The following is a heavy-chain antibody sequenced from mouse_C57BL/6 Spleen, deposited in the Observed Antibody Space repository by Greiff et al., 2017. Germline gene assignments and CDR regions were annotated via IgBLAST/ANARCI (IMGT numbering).Heavy chain of an antibody. CDR2: ISSGGSYT. CDR3: ARRPRELRGWFAY. V-gene: IGHV5-6*01. J-gene: IGHJ3*01. D-gene: IGHD4-1*01. CDR1: GFTFSSYG. Sequence: EVQGVESGGDLVKPGGSLKLSCAASGFTFSSYGMAWVRQTPDKRLEWVATISSGGSYTNYPDSVKGRFTISSDNAKNTLYLQMSSLKSEDTAMYYCARRPRELRGWFAYWGQGTLVTVSA.